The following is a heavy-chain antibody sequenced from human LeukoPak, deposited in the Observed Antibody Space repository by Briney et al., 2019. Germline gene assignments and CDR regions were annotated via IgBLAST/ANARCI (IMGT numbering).Heavy chain of an antibody. J-gene: IGHJ4*02. CDR3: ARDLLDWNYYFDY. V-gene: IGHV3-7*01. CDR2: IKQDGSEK. D-gene: IGHD1-7*01. CDR1: GFTFSSYW. Sequence: GGSLRLSCAASGFTFSSYWMSWVRQAPGKGREWVANIKQDGSEKYYVDSVKGRFTISRDNAKNSLYLQMNSLRAEDTAVYYCARDLLDWNYYFDYWGQGTLVTVSP.